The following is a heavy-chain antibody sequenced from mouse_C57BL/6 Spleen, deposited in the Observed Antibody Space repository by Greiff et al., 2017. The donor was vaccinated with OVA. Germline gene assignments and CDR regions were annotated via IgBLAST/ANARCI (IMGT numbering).Heavy chain of an antibody. D-gene: IGHD2-5*01. J-gene: IGHJ4*01. Sequence: QVQLQQPGAELVRPGSSVKLSCKASGYTFPSYWLHGVKQRPIQGLEWIGNIDTSDRETHYNQKFKDKATLTVDKSYSTAYMQLSSLTSEDSAVYYCARHPYYSNYYAMDYWGQGTSVTVSS. CDR1: GYTFPSYW. V-gene: IGHV1-52*01. CDR2: IDTSDRET. CDR3: ARHPYYSNYYAMDY.